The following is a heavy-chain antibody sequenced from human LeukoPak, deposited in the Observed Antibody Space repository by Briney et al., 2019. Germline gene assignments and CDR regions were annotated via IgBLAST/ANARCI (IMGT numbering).Heavy chain of an antibody. CDR3: AGYGVGSRWGQAFDV. D-gene: IGHD3-10*01. Sequence: SETLSLTCAVSNDSIKDYYWNWIRQPPGKGLEWIGFVSNSGSTNYNPSLKSRVTISIDTSKRQFSLRLTSVTAAYTAVYYCAGYGVGSRWGQAFDVWGQGTMVTVSS. CDR2: VSNSGST. CDR1: NDSIKDYY. J-gene: IGHJ3*01. V-gene: IGHV4-59*01.